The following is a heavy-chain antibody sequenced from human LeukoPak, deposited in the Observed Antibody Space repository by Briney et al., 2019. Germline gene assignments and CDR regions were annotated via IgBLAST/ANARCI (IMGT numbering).Heavy chain of an antibody. D-gene: IGHD1-26*01. CDR3: AKDPYSGSSANWFDP. V-gene: IGHV3-23*01. Sequence: GGSLRLSCAASGFTFSSYGMSRVRQAPGKGLEWVSGISGSGGRTYYADSVKGRFTISRDNSKNTLYLQMNSLRAEDTAVYYCAKDPYSGSSANWFDPWGQGTLVTVSS. J-gene: IGHJ5*02. CDR2: ISGSGGRT. CDR1: GFTFSSYG.